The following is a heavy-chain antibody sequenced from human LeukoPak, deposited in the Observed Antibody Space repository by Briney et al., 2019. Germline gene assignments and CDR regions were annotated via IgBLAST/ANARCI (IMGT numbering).Heavy chain of an antibody. V-gene: IGHV1-2*02. CDR3: ARVVCSSTSCYDAFDI. D-gene: IGHD2-2*01. J-gene: IGHJ3*02. CDR2: INPNSGGT. Sequence: ASVKVSCKASGYTFTGYYMHWVRQAPGQGLEWMGWINPNSGGTNYAQKFQGRVTMTRDTSISTAYMELRRLRSDDTAVYYCARVVCSSTSCYDAFDIWGQGTMVTVSS. CDR1: GYTFTGYY.